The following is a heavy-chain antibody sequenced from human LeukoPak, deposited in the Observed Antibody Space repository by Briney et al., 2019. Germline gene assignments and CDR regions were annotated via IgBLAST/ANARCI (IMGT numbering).Heavy chain of an antibody. CDR3: ARDIRSGYSGYDEGSV. V-gene: IGHV1-69*13. CDR2: IIPIFGTA. CDR1: GGTFSSYA. Sequence: SVKVSCKASGGTFSSYAISWVRQASGQGLEWMGGIIPIFGTANYAQKFQGRVTITADESTSTAYMELSSLRSEDTAVYYCARDIRSGYSGYDEGSVWGQGTLVTVSS. J-gene: IGHJ4*02. D-gene: IGHD5-12*01.